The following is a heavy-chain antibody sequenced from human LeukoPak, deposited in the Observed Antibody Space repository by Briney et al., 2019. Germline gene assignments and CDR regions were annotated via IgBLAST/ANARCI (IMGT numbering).Heavy chain of an antibody. CDR2: INPNSGGT. CDR3: ARNNIVATIGALALWY. Sequence: GASVKVSCKASGYTFTGYYMHWVRQAPGQGLEWMGWINPNSGGTNYAQKFQGRVTMTRDTSISTVYMELSSLRSEDTAVYYCARNNIVATIGALALWYWGQGTLVTVSS. CDR1: GYTFTGYY. V-gene: IGHV1-2*02. D-gene: IGHD5-12*01. J-gene: IGHJ4*02.